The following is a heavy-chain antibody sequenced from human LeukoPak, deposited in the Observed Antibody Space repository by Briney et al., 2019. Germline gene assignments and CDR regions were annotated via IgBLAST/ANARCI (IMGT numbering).Heavy chain of an antibody. CDR1: GYTFTSYG. CDR2: ISAYNGNT. D-gene: IGHD2-15*01. J-gene: IGHJ3*02. Sequence: ASVKVSCKTSGYTFTSYGISWVRQAPGQGLEWMGWISAYNGNTNYAQKFQGRVTMTTDTSTSTAYMELRSLRSDDTAVYYCARAYRSGGSYDAFDIWGQGTMVTVSS. V-gene: IGHV1-18*01. CDR3: ARAYRSGGSYDAFDI.